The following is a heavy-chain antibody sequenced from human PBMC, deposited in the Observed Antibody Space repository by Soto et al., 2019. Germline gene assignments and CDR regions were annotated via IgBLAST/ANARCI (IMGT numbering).Heavy chain of an antibody. CDR2: ISAYNGNT. CDR3: ARDSHPYYDFWSGYYTVGY. V-gene: IGHV1-18*01. J-gene: IGHJ4*02. Sequence: ASVKVSCKASGYTFTSYGISWVRQAPGQGLEWMGWISAYNGNTNYAQKIQGRVTMTTDTSTSTAYMELRSLRFDDTAVYYCARDSHPYYDFWSGYYTVGYWGQGTLVTVSS. D-gene: IGHD3-3*01. CDR1: GYTFTSYG.